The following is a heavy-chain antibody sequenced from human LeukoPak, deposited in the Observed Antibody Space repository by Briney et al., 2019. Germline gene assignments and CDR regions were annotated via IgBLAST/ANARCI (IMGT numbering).Heavy chain of an antibody. CDR1: GFTFSSYW. J-gene: IGHJ4*02. Sequence: GGSLRLSCAASGFTFSSYWMHWVRQAPGKGLVWVSRISNDGSYTAYAALVKRRFTISRDNAKNTLYLQMSSLRADDTAVYYCTREILEAGKTLDYWGQGTLVTVSS. V-gene: IGHV3-74*01. CDR3: TREILEAGKTLDY. D-gene: IGHD2-15*01. CDR2: ISNDGSYT.